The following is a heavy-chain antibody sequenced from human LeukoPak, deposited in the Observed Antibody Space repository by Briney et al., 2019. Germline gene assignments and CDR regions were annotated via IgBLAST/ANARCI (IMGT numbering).Heavy chain of an antibody. Sequence: GGSLRLSCAASGFTFSSYGMSWVRQAPGKGLEWVSSISGSGGSTYYADSVKGRFTISRDTSKSTLYLQMNSLRAEDTAVYYCAILTTVARDYWGQGTLVTVSS. CDR3: AILTTVARDY. D-gene: IGHD6-19*01. CDR1: GFTFSSYG. CDR2: ISGSGGST. V-gene: IGHV3-23*01. J-gene: IGHJ4*02.